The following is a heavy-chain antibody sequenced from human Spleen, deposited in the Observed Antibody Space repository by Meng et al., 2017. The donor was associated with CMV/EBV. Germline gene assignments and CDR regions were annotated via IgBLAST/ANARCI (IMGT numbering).Heavy chain of an antibody. V-gene: IGHV3-23*01. D-gene: IGHD6-6*01. J-gene: IGHJ5*02. CDR1: GFTLTTYA. CDR2: VSGSGITT. CDR3: AKGFSKYSTQNYFDP. Sequence: GGSLRLSCSASGFTLTTYAMSWVRQAPGKGLEWVSAVSGSGITTYYADSVRGRFTISRDNSKNTLHLQMNSLRAEDTAVYHCAKGFSKYSTQNYFDPWGQGTLVTVSS.